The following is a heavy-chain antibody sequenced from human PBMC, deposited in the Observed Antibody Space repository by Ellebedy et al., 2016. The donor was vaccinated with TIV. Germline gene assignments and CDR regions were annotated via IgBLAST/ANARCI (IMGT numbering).Heavy chain of an antibody. D-gene: IGHD6-19*01. Sequence: GGSLRLXXAASGFTFSDYWMNWVRQAPGKGLEWISDIGNRSSSIRYADSVKGRFIISRDNANNSLSLQINGLRAEDTAVYYCAREQWPDLDYWGQGTLVTVSS. CDR2: IGNRSSSI. V-gene: IGHV3-48*04. J-gene: IGHJ4*02. CDR1: GFTFSDYW. CDR3: AREQWPDLDY.